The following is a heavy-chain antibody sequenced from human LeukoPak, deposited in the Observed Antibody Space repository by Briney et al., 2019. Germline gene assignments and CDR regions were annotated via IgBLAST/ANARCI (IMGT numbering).Heavy chain of an antibody. CDR3: ARHVPYNTWNYFDY. V-gene: IGHV5-51*01. Sequence: ESLKISCKGSGYTSTGYWIGWVRQMPGKGLEWMGIIYPGGSDIKYSPSFQGQVTISVDKSMATAYLQWSSLKASDTAMYYCARHVPYNTWNYFDYRGQGTLVTVSS. CDR1: GYTSTGYW. J-gene: IGHJ4*02. CDR2: IYPGGSDI. D-gene: IGHD1-20*01.